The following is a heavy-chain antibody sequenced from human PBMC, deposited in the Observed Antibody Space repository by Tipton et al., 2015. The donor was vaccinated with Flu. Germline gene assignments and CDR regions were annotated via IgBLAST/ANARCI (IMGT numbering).Heavy chain of an antibody. D-gene: IGHD2-15*01. J-gene: IGHJ4*02. CDR3: ASPGVVAAQGFDFFEF. CDR2: IRSSGDTT. Sequence: SLRLSCAASGFAFTTYAMSWVRQTPGKGLEWVSGIRSSGDTTYYADSVKGRFTISRDNSKNTLYLQMNTLRAEDTADYYCASPGVVAAQGFDFFEFWGQGTRVIVSS. CDR1: GFAFTTYA. V-gene: IGHV3-23*01.